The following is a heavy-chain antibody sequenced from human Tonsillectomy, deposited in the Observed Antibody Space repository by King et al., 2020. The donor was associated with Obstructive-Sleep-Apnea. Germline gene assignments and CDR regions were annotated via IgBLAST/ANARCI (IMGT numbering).Heavy chain of an antibody. J-gene: IGHJ3*02. D-gene: IGHD3-16*01. Sequence: VQLQESGPGLVKPSETLSLTCTVSGGSISSYSWTWIRQPPGKGLEWIGNIYNTGSTNYNPPLKSRVTISIDKSKNQFSLKLSSVTAADTAVYYCARVWSTLVKNDAFDIWGQGTMVTVSS. CDR2: IYNTGST. V-gene: IGHV4-59*01. CDR1: GGSISSYS. CDR3: ARVWSTLVKNDAFDI.